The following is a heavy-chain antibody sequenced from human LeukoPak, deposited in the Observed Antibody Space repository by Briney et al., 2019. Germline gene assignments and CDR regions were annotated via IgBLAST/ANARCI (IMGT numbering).Heavy chain of an antibody. V-gene: IGHV3-21*01. D-gene: IGHD5-18*01. Sequence: PGGSLRLSCTASGFTFGDYAMSWARQAPGKGLEWVSSISSSSSYIYYADSVKGRFTISRDNAKNSLYLQMNSLRAEDTAVYYCARDKADTAMVPFDYWGQGTLVTVSS. CDR3: ARDKADTAMVPFDY. J-gene: IGHJ4*02. CDR1: GFTFGDYA. CDR2: ISSSSSYI.